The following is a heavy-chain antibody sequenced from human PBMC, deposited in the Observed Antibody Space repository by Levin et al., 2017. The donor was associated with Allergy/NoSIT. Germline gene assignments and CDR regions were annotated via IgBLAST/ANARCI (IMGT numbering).Heavy chain of an antibody. CDR1: GYTFTSYG. V-gene: IGHV1-18*01. J-gene: IGHJ4*02. Sequence: ASVKVSCKASGYTFTSYGISWVRQAPGQGLEWMVWIIFYPVPPPSSPPLHCRVTMTTDTSTSTAYMELRSLRSDDTAVYYGARVVGSIDYWGQGTLVTVSS. D-gene: IGHD2-15*01. CDR3: ARVVGSIDY. CDR2: IIFYPVPP.